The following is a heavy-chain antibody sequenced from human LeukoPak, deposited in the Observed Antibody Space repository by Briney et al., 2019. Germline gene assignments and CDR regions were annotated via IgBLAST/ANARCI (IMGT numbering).Heavy chain of an antibody. CDR2: MNPNSGNT. J-gene: IGHJ4*02. Sequence: ASVKVSCKASGYTFTSYDINWVRQATGQGHEWMGWMNPNSGNTGYAQKFQGRVTITRNTSISTAYMELSSLRSEDTAVYYCASGSFDFWSGYYLDYWGQGTLVTVSS. V-gene: IGHV1-8*03. CDR3: ASGSFDFWSGYYLDY. CDR1: GYTFTSYD. D-gene: IGHD3-3*01.